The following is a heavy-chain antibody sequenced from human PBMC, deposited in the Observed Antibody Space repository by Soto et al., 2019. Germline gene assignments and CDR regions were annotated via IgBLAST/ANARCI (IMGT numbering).Heavy chain of an antibody. CDR3: ARTSCSSTSCYAHLDY. D-gene: IGHD2-2*01. Sequence: QVQLVESGGGVVQPGRSLRLSCAASGFTFSSYAMHWVRQAPGKGLEWVAVISYDGSNKYYADSVKGRFTISRDNSKNTLYLQMNSLRAEDTAVYYCARTSCSSTSCYAHLDYWGQGTLVTVSS. CDR2: ISYDGSNK. J-gene: IGHJ4*02. CDR1: GFTFSSYA. V-gene: IGHV3-30-3*01.